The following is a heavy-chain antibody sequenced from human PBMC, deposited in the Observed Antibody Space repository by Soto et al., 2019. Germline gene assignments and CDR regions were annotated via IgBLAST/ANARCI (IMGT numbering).Heavy chain of an antibody. CDR3: ARGAGTWFGATGVYGMDV. Sequence: SETLSLTRAVYGGSFSGYYWSWIRQPPGKGLEWIGEITHSGSTNYNPSLKSRVTISVDTPKNEFSLKLSTVTAADTAVYYCARGAGTWFGATGVYGMDVWSQGSTGTVS. V-gene: IGHV4-34*01. CDR1: GGSFSGYY. CDR2: ITHSGST. D-gene: IGHD3-10*01. J-gene: IGHJ6*02.